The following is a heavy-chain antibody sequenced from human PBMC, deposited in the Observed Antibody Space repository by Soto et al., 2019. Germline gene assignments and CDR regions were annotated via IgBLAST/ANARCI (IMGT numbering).Heavy chain of an antibody. J-gene: IGHJ4*02. CDR2: IVPIVDTS. CDR1: GGSFSGYA. CDR3: VRVVAIPGYPDN. V-gene: IGHV1-69*13. D-gene: IGHD5-12*01. Sequence: SVKVSCKTSGGSFSGYAISWVRQAPGQGLEWMGGIVPIVDTSTYAQKFQGRVTITADESTSTVYMELSSLRSDDTAVYYCVRVVAIPGYPDNWGQGTLVTVSS.